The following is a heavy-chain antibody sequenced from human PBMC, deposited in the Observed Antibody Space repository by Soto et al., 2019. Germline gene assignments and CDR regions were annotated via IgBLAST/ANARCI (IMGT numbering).Heavy chain of an antibody. D-gene: IGHD2-8*01. CDR2: MSGSLGTT. CDR1: GFTFSNYA. V-gene: IGHV3-23*01. Sequence: EVHLLESGGGLVQPGGSLRLSCAASGFTFSNYAMAWVRQTAGLGLEWVSTMSGSLGTTYYADSVRGRFSVSRDNSMSSLYLQMNSLRVDDTAVYYCARIQMFYGVSKLGGWVDSWGQGTPVTVSS. J-gene: IGHJ4*02. CDR3: ARIQMFYGVSKLGGWVDS.